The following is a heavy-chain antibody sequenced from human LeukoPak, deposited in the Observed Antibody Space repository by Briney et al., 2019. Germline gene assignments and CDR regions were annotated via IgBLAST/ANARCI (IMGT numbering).Heavy chain of an antibody. CDR2: ISSSSITI. CDR3: ARDRGGSYSAIDY. J-gene: IGHJ4*02. Sequence: GGSLRLSCAASGFTFSSYSLNWVRQAPGKGLEWVPFISSSSITIYYADSVKGRFTISRDNAEKSLYLQMNSLRAEDTAVYYCARDRGGSYSAIDYWGQGTLVTVSS. D-gene: IGHD2-15*01. V-gene: IGHV3-48*04. CDR1: GFTFSSYS.